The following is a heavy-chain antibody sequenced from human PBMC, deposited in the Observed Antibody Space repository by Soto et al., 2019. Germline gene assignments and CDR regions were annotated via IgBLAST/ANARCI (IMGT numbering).Heavy chain of an antibody. J-gene: IGHJ4*02. CDR3: AREVPDNWNARPATRAFDY. CDR1: GGSISSGGYY. Sequence: SETLSLTCTVSGGSISSGGYYWSWIRQHPGKGLEWIGYIYYSGSTYYNPSLKSRVTISVDTSKNQFSLKLSSVTAADTAVYYCAREVPDNWNARPATRAFDYWGQGTLVTVSS. D-gene: IGHD1-20*01. V-gene: IGHV4-31*03. CDR2: IYYSGST.